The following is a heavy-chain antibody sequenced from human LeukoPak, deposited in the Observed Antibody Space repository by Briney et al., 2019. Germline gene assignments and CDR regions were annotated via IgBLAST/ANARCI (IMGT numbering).Heavy chain of an antibody. CDR1: GYTFTNYY. D-gene: IGHD3-22*01. CDR3: ARGEYYYESSGYPNDY. Sequence: ASVKVSCKASGYTFTNYYIHWVRQAPGQGLEWMGIINPSGGSTNFAQKFQGRVTMTTDTSTITVYMELSSLRSEDTAVYYCARGEYYYESSGYPNDYWGQGTLVTVSS. CDR2: INPSGGST. V-gene: IGHV1-46*01. J-gene: IGHJ4*02.